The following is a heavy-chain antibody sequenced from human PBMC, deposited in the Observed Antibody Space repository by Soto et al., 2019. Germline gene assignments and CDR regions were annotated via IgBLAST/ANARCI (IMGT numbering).Heavy chain of an antibody. CDR1: EFSFSNAW. CDR3: TTTTTIFGVVICHAY. D-gene: IGHD3-3*01. V-gene: IGHV3-15*01. J-gene: IGHJ4*02. CDR2: IKSKTDGGTT. Sequence: GGSLRISCAASEFSFSNAWMSWVRQAPGKGLEWVGRIKSKTDGGTTDYAAPVKGRFTISRDDSKNTLYLQMNSLKTEDTAVYYCTTTTTIFGVVICHAYWGQGTLVTVSS.